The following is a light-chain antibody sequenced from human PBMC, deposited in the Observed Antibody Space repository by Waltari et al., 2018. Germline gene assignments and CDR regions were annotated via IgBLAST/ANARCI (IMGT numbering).Light chain of an antibody. V-gene: IGKV1-39*01. CDR1: QSISSY. CDR3: QQSYSTPRP. Sequence: DIQMTQSPSSLSASVGDRVTITCRASQSISSYLNRYQQKPGKAPKLLIYAASSLQSGVPSRFSGSGSGTDFTLTISSLQPEDFATYYCQQSYSTPRPFGPGTKVDIK. J-gene: IGKJ3*01. CDR2: AAS.